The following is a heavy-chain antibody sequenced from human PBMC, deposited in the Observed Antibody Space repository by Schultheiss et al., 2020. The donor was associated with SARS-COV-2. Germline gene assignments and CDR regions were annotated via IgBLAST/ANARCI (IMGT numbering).Heavy chain of an antibody. D-gene: IGHD3-22*01. Sequence: SQTLSLTCTVSGGSISSSSYYWSWIRQPAGKGLEWIGSIYYSGSTYYNPSLKSRVTISVDTSKNQFSLKLSSVTAADTAVYYCARLAYSYDSSGYLLAPTFDYWGQGTLVTVSS. V-gene: IGHV4-39*07. CDR3: ARLAYSYDSSGYLLAPTFDY. CDR2: IYYSGST. J-gene: IGHJ4*02. CDR1: GGSISSSSYY.